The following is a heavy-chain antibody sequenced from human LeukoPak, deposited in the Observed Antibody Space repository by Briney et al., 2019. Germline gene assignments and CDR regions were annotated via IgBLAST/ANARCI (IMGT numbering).Heavy chain of an antibody. D-gene: IGHD6-19*01. CDR2: INPNSGGT. CDR3: AREPGGWSPANY. Sequence: ASVKVSCKASGYTFTGYYMHWMRQAPGQGLEWMGWINPNSGGTYYAQTFQDRVTMTRDTSISTAYMELSRLRSDDTAVYYCAREPGGWSPANYWGQGTLVTVSS. CDR1: GYTFTGYY. J-gene: IGHJ4*02. V-gene: IGHV1-2*02.